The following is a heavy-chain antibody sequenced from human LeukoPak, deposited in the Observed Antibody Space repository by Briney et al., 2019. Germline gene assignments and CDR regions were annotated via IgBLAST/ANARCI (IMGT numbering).Heavy chain of an antibody. D-gene: IGHD6-6*01. V-gene: IGHV4-59*08. CDR1: GGSISSLY. CDR2: IYYTGST. J-gene: IGHJ4*02. Sequence: PSETLSLTCSVSGGSISSLYRSWIRQPPGKGLEWIGYIYYTGSTNYNPSLKSRVTMFVDMSKNQFSLKLSSVTAADTAVYYCARHRAYSSSSAFDYWGQGTLVTVSS. CDR3: ARHRAYSSSSAFDY.